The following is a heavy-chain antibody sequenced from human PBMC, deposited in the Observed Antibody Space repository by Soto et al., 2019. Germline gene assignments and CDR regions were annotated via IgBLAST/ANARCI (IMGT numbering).Heavy chain of an antibody. V-gene: IGHV1-18*01. CDR1: CFTFARYS. CDR2: ISAYNGNT. D-gene: IGHD3-10*01. Sequence: ASVKVSFKASCFTFARYSISWVRQAPGQGLEWMGWISAYNGNTNYAQKLQGRVTMTTDTSTSTAYMELSSLRSEDTAVYYCARQGSNEYYYYGMDVWGQGTTVTVSS. J-gene: IGHJ6*02. CDR3: ARQGSNEYYYYGMDV.